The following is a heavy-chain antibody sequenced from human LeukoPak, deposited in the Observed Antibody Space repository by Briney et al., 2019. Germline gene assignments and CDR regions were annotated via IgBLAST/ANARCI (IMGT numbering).Heavy chain of an antibody. Sequence: PGGSLRLSCAASGFTFSSYWMSWVRQAPGKVLEWVANIKQDGSEKYYVDSVKGRFTISRDNAKNSLYLQMNSLRAEDTAVYYCARDRIAVASWVAFDIWGQGTMVTVSS. CDR2: IKQDGSEK. J-gene: IGHJ3*02. CDR3: ARDRIAVASWVAFDI. V-gene: IGHV3-7*01. CDR1: GFTFSSYW. D-gene: IGHD6-19*01.